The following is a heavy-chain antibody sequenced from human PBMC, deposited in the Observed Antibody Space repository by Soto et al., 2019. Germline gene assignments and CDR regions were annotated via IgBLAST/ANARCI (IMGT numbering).Heavy chain of an antibody. CDR3: ARDYRWGGADAFDI. Sequence: GGSLRLSCAASGFTFSSYSMNWVRQAPGKGLEWVSSISSSSSYIYYADSVKSRFTISRDNAKNSLYLQMNSLRAEDTAVYYCARDYRWGGADAFDIWGQGTMVTVSS. D-gene: IGHD3-16*01. CDR2: ISSSSSYI. CDR1: GFTFSSYS. V-gene: IGHV3-21*01. J-gene: IGHJ3*02.